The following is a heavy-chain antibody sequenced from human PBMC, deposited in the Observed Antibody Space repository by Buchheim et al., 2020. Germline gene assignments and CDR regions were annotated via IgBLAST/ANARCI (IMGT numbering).Heavy chain of an antibody. D-gene: IGHD1/OR15-1a*01. CDR3: ARGFGTVNFDS. Sequence: QVQLQESGPGLVKPSQTLSLTCTVSGASINSDFYYWSWIRQPAGKGLEWIGRVYPSGYNHDNSPLKSRVTISIDTSKDQISLTLTSVTAADTAVYYCARGFGTVNFDSWGQGTL. CDR2: VYPSGYN. J-gene: IGHJ4*02. V-gene: IGHV4-61*02. CDR1: GASINSDFYY.